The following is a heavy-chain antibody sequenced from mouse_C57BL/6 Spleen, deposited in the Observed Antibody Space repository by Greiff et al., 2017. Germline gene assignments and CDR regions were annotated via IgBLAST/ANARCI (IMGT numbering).Heavy chain of an antibody. Sequence: EVKLLESGPGLVKPSQSLSLTCSVTGYSITSGYYWNWIRQFPGNKLEWMGYISYDGSNHYNPSLKNRISITRDTSKNQFFLKLNSVTTEDTATXYCARDDWDVDFDVWGTGTTVTVSS. V-gene: IGHV3-6*01. CDR2: ISYDGSN. CDR3: ARDDWDVDFDV. CDR1: GYSITSGYY. D-gene: IGHD4-1*01. J-gene: IGHJ1*03.